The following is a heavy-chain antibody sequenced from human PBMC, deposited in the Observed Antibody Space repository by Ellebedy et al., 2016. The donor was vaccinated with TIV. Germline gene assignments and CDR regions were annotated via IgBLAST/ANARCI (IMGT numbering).Heavy chain of an antibody. CDR1: GFTFSSYS. CDR2: ISSSSSYI. CDR3: ARRDSTTVVTRWWGYYYYGMDV. V-gene: IGHV3-21*04. D-gene: IGHD4-23*01. J-gene: IGHJ6*02. Sequence: GGSLRLXCAASGFTFSSYSMNWVRQAPGKGLEWVSSISSSSSYIYYADSVKGRFTISRDNAKNSLYLQMNSLRAEDTAVYYCARRDSTTVVTRWWGYYYYGMDVWGQGTTVTVSS.